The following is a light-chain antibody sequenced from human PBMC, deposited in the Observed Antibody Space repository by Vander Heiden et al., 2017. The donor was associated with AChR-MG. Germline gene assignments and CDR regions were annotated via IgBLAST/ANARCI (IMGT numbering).Light chain of an antibody. CDR1: SSSIGAGFG. J-gene: IGLJ2*01. CDR3: QSYDSIVSGSPVV. CDR2: VNN. V-gene: IGLV1-40*01. Sequence: QSVLTQPPSVSGAAGQRVTISCTGSSSSIGAGFGVHWYQQLHGPAPNTLIFVNNNRPIWVPDRFSGSKSCASASLAITGLQGEDEADDYFQSYDSIVSGSPVVFGGGTKVTV.